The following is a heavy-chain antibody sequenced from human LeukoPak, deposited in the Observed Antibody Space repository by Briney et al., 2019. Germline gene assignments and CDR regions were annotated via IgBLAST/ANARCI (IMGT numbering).Heavy chain of an antibody. CDR2: INPNSGGT. J-gene: IGHJ4*02. D-gene: IGHD3-3*01. CDR1: GYTFTGYY. CDR3: ARSIPYDFWSGYYLDY. V-gene: IGHV1-2*06. Sequence: ALVKVSCKASGYTFTGYYMHWVRQAPGQGLEWMGRINPNSGGTNYAQKFQGRVTMTRDTSISTAYMELSRLRSDDTAVYYCARSIPYDFWSGYYLDYWGQGTLVTVSS.